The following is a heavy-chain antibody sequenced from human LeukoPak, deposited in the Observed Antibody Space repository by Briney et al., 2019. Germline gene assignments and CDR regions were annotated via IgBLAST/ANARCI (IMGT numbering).Heavy chain of an antibody. CDR1: GFTFSSYE. CDR2: ISSSGITI. J-gene: IGHJ4*02. V-gene: IGHV3-48*03. CDR3: ARDSSGWDYFDY. Sequence: PGGSLRLSCAASGFTFSSYEMNWVRQAPGKGLEWVSYISSSGITIYYADSVKGRFTISRDNAKNSLYLQMNSLRAEDTAVYYCARDSSGWDYFDYWGQGTLVTVSS. D-gene: IGHD6-19*01.